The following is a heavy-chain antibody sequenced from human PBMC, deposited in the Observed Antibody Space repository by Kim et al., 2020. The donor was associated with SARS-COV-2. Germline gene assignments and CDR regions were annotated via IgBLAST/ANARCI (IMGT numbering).Heavy chain of an antibody. J-gene: IGHJ3*02. CDR1: DGSFSGYY. V-gene: IGHV4-34*01. CDR2: INHSGST. D-gene: IGHD3-22*01. Sequence: SETLSLTCAVYDGSFSGYYWSWIRQPPGKGLEWIGEINHSGSTNYNPSLKSRVTISVDTSKNQFSLKLSSVTAADTAVYYCARARYYYDSSGYKHDAFDIWGQGTMVTVSS. CDR3: ARARYYYDSSGYKHDAFDI.